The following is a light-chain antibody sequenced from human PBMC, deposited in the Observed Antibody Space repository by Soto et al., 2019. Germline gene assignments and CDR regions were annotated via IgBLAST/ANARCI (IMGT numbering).Light chain of an antibody. CDR1: QTIYSN. Sequence: IGMTKSAATVSVSTGERATLSCRASQTIYSNVAWYQQRPGQPPRLLIYRASSRATGIPARFSGSGSGTEFTLTINILQSEDIAVCYSHQYQNLSTFGQGTKVDIK. CDR3: HQYQNLST. J-gene: IGKJ1*01. CDR2: RAS. V-gene: IGKV3-15*01.